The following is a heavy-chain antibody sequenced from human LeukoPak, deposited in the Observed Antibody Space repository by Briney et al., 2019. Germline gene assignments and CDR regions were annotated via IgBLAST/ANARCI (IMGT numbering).Heavy chain of an antibody. CDR3: AALGPPIDF. D-gene: IGHD7-27*01. J-gene: IGHJ4*02. V-gene: IGHV3-74*01. Sequence: GGSLRLSCAASGFTFSSYWMHWVRQAPGKGLVWVSRIDSDKTTTTYADSVKGRFTISRDNSKNTLYLQMSSLRADDTAVYYCAALGPPIDFWGQGTLVTVSS. CDR2: IDSDKTTT. CDR1: GFTFSSYW.